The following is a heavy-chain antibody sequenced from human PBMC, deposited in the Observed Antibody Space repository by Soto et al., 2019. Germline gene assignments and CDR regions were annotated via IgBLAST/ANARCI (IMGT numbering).Heavy chain of an antibody. CDR1: GFSFSSYG. V-gene: IGHV3-30*18. CDR3: AKGLTIFGVVAIFDP. CDR2: MSFDGSDN. J-gene: IGHJ5*02. Sequence: QVQLVESGGGVVQPGRSLRLSCAASGFSFSSYGMHWVRQAPGKGLEWVAVMSFDGSDNYYGDSVKGRFTISRDNSKNTLYLQMNSLRVEDTAVYFCAKGLTIFGVVAIFDPWGQGTLVTVSS. D-gene: IGHD3-3*01.